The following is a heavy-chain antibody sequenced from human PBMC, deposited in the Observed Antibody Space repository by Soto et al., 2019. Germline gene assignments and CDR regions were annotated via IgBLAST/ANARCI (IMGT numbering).Heavy chain of an antibody. CDR3: ARDYRDVYCSSTSCYRLDY. V-gene: IGHV3-33*01. J-gene: IGHJ4*02. CDR1: GFTFSSYG. D-gene: IGHD2-2*02. Sequence: GGSLRLSCAASGFTFSSYGMHWVRQAPGKGLEWVAVIWYDGSNKYYADSVKGRFTISRDNSKNTLYLQMNSLRAEDTAVYYCARDYRDVYCSSTSCYRLDYWGQGTLVTVSS. CDR2: IWYDGSNK.